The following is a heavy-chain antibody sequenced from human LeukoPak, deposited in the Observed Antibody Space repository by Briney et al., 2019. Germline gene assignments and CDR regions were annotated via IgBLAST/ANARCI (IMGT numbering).Heavy chain of an antibody. V-gene: IGHV4-59*01. Sequence: KPPETLSLTCTVSGGSISSYYWSWIRQPPGKGLEWIGYIYYSGSTNYNPSLKSRVTISVDTSKNQFSLKLSSVTAADTAVYYCARGDSYGAVNDYWGQGTLVTVSS. D-gene: IGHD5-18*01. CDR1: GGSISSYY. CDR2: IYYSGST. CDR3: ARGDSYGAVNDY. J-gene: IGHJ4*02.